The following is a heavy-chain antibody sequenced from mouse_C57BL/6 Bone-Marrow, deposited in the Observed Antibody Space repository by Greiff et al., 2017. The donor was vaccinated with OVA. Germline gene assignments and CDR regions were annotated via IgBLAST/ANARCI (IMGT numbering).Heavy chain of an antibody. Sequence: QVQLQQPGAELVRPGSSVKLSCKASGYTFTSYWMHWVKQRPIQGLEWIGNIDPSDSETHYNQKFKDKATLTVDKSSSTAYMQLSSLTSEDSAVYYCARGGIYYGSSYNWYFDVWGTGTTVTVSS. CDR3: ARGGIYYGSSYNWYFDV. D-gene: IGHD1-1*01. CDR1: GYTFTSYW. CDR2: IDPSDSET. J-gene: IGHJ1*03. V-gene: IGHV1-52*01.